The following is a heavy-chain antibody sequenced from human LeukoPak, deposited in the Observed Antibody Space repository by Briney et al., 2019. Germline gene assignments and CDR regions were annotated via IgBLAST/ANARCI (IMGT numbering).Heavy chain of an antibody. D-gene: IGHD5-12*01. CDR1: GGSFSGYY. J-gene: IGHJ4*02. V-gene: IGHV4-34*01. CDR2: IHHSGST. CDR3: ARDGYSGNDGL. Sequence: SETLSLTCAVYGGSFSGYYWSWIREPPRKGLEWIGEIHHSGSTNYNPSIKSRATISVDTSNNQFSLKLSSVTAADTAVYYCARDGYSGNDGLRGQGTLVTVSS.